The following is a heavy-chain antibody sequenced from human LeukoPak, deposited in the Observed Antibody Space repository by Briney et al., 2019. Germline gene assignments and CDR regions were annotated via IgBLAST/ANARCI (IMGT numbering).Heavy chain of an antibody. CDR3: AKESGYCSRTSCYKY. CDR1: GFTFSSNP. CDR2: VSGSGGST. J-gene: IGHJ4*02. Sequence: GGSLRLSCAASGFTFSSNPMTWVRQAPGKGLEWVSVVSGSGGSTYYTDSVKGRFTISRDNSKNTLYLQMNSLRAEDTAVYYCAKESGYCSRTSCYKYWGQGTLVTVSS. V-gene: IGHV3-23*01. D-gene: IGHD2-2*02.